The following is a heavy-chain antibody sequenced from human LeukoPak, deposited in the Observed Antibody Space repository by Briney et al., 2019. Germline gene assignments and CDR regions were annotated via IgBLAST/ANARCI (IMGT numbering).Heavy chain of an antibody. CDR2: ISYDGSNK. D-gene: IGHD3-16*02. CDR3: ASSYDYVWGSYRYGAFDI. CDR1: GFTFSSYA. V-gene: IGHV3-30*04. J-gene: IGHJ3*02. Sequence: RSLRLSCAASGFTFSSYAMHWVRQAPGKGLEWVAVISYDGSNKYYADSVKGRFTISRDNSKNTLYLQMNSLRAEDTAVYYCASSYDYVWGSYRYGAFDIWGQGTMVTVSS.